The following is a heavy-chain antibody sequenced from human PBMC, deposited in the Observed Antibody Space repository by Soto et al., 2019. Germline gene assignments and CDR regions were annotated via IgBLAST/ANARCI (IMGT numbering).Heavy chain of an antibody. CDR3: ARLISAFTEPFEY. J-gene: IGHJ4*02. CDR1: GGSFRSSGYY. V-gene: IGHV4-39*01. CDR2: LYYSGKT. Sequence: SEPLSLTCTVSGGSFRSSGYYWAWIRQPRGNGLEWIGSLYYSGKTYRNPPLKSRVNMSGDASKNQLALRVSSVTAAYTAVYYLARLISAFTEPFEYWGQGTRVTVSS.